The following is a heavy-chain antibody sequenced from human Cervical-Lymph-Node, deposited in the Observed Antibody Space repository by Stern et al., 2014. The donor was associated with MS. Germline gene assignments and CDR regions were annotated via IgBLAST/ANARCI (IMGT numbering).Heavy chain of an antibody. J-gene: IGHJ5*02. CDR3: AREHHGGNFAS. CDR2: IDPIFGRA. D-gene: IGHD4-23*01. Sequence: QMQLVQSGAEVRKPGSSVKVSCKASGDTFSTNAISWLRQAPGQGPEWMGRIDPIFGRANYVQKLRGRLTITADESAGTSYMKLRSLGAEDTAGYYCAREHHGGNFASWGQGTLVTVSS. CDR1: GDTFSTNA. V-gene: IGHV1-69*01.